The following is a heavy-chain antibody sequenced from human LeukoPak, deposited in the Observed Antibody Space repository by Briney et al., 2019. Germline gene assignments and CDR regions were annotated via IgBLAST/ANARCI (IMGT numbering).Heavy chain of an antibody. Sequence: SETLSLTCTVSGGSISSSSYYWGWIRQPPGKGLEWIGSIYYSGSTYYNPSLKSRVTISVDTSKNHFSLKLSSVTAADTAVYYCARDKGIQLWLFDYWGQGTLVTVSS. CDR2: IYYSGST. V-gene: IGHV4-39*07. CDR3: ARDKGIQLWLFDY. CDR1: GGSISSSSYY. J-gene: IGHJ4*02. D-gene: IGHD5-18*01.